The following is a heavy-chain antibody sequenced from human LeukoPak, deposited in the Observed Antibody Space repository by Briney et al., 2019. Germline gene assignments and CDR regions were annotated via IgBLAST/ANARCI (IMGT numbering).Heavy chain of an antibody. CDR1: GFTFRSYD. D-gene: IGHD3-10*01. V-gene: IGHV3-30*03. CDR3: ARQWSGLVYYMDV. Sequence: GGSLRLSCAASGFTFRSYDTHWVRQAPGKGLEWVAVISYDGSNKFYADFVKGRFTISRDNSKNTLYLHMNSLRAEDTAVYYCARQWSGLVYYMDVWGKGTTVTVSS. CDR2: ISYDGSNK. J-gene: IGHJ6*03.